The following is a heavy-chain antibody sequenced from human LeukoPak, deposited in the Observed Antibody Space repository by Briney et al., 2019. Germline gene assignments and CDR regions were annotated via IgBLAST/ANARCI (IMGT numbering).Heavy chain of an antibody. D-gene: IGHD1-26*01. CDR2: ISSSRSPI. V-gene: IGHV3-48*01. CDR3: ARALVGSTTDPFDC. CDR1: EFSVGSNY. Sequence: GGSLRLSCAASEFSVGSNYMTWVRQAPGKGLEWVSYISSSRSPIYYADSVKGRFTISRDNAKNSLYLQMDSLRAEDTAFYYCARALVGSTTDPFDCWGQGTLVTVSS. J-gene: IGHJ4*02.